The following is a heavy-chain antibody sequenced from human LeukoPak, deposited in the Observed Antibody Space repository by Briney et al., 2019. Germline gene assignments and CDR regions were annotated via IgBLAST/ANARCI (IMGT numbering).Heavy chain of an antibody. V-gene: IGHV3-23*01. CDR2: ISGSGGST. CDR1: GFTFSSYG. D-gene: IGHD3-22*01. J-gene: IGHJ4*02. Sequence: GGSLRLSCAASGFTFSSYGMSWVRQAPGKGLEWVSAISGSGGSTYYADSVKGRFTISRDNSKNTLYLQMNSLRAEDTAVYYCAKDLEKYYYDSSGYSPDYFDYWGQGTLVTVSS. CDR3: AKDLEKYYYDSSGYSPDYFDY.